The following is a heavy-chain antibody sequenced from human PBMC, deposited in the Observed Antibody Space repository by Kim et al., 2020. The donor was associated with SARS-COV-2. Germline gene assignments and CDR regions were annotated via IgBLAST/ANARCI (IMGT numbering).Heavy chain of an antibody. CDR2: IYPGDSDT. Sequence: GESLKISCRGSGYSFTNYWIAWVRQMPGKGLEWMGIIYPGDSDTRYSPSFQGQVTISADKSVSTAYLQWRNLKSSDTAIYYCARPATSRTLGAFDIWGQGTMVTVS. CDR3: ARPATSRTLGAFDI. V-gene: IGHV5-51*01. CDR1: GYSFTNYW. J-gene: IGHJ3*02.